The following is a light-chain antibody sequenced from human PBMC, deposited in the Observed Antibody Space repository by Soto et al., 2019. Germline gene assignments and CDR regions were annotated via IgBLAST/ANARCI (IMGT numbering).Light chain of an antibody. V-gene: IGKV4-1*01. CDR3: QQSYSIHFT. J-gene: IGKJ5*01. CDR2: GAS. Sequence: DFVMTQAPDSLAVSLGERATINCKSSQSVLYNSNNKNHLGWFQQKPGHPPKLLIYGASFRPSGVPDRFSGSGSGTDFTLTIRSLQAEDVEVYYCQQSYSIHFTFGQGTRLELK. CDR1: QSVLYNSNNKNH.